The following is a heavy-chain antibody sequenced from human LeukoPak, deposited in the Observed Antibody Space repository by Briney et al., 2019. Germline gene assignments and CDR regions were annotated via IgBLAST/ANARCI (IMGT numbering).Heavy chain of an antibody. CDR1: GYTFTSYD. CDR2: MNPNSGNT. CDR3: ARGAIFYGMDV. D-gene: IGHD3-3*01. Sequence: GASVKVSCKASGYTFTSYDINWVRQAAGQGLEWMGWMNPNSGNTGYAQKFQGRVTMTRNTSISTACMELSSLRSEDTAVYYCARGAIFYGMDVWGQGTTVTVSS. V-gene: IGHV1-8*01. J-gene: IGHJ6*02.